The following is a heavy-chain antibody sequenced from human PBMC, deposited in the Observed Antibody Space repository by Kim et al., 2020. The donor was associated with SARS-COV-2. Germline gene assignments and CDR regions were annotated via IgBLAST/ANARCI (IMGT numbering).Heavy chain of an antibody. CDR2: ISGGGDST. Sequence: GGSLRLSCAASGFSFRSYAMSWVRQAPGKGLEWVSAISGGGDSTYSTDSVKGRFSISRDNSQNTLYLQMNSQRADDTAVYYCARVGFGAYVGRDYFGCWGQGTPVTVAS. V-gene: IGHV3-23*01. CDR3: ARVGFGAYVGRDYFGC. J-gene: IGHJ4*02. CDR1: GFSFRSYA. D-gene: IGHD5-12*01.